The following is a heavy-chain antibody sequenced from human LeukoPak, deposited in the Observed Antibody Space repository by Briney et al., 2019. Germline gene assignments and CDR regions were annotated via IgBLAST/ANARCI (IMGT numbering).Heavy chain of an antibody. J-gene: IGHJ3*01. D-gene: IGHD4-23*01. Sequence: SETLSLTCTVSGGSISGYFWSWIRQPPGKGLEWIGFIYYSGSTNYNPSLKSRVTISVDSSTNQFSLNLSSATAADTAVYYCARADYGGNSAVFDVWGQGTMVTVSP. CDR2: IYYSGST. V-gene: IGHV4-59*01. CDR1: GGSISGYF. CDR3: ARADYGGNSAVFDV.